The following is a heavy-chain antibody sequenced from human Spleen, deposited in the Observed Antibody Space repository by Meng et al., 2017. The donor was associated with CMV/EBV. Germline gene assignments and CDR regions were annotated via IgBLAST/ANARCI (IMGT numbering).Heavy chain of an antibody. J-gene: IGHJ4*02. Sequence: GSISSGPYFWGWSRQTPGKRLEWIGSIYYSGTTYHNPSLKSRVTMSVDTSKNQFSLGLRSVTAADTAVYYCARDAEGGSSWTKIEYWGRGTLVTVSS. CDR3: ARDAEGGSSWTKIEY. CDR2: IYYSGTT. V-gene: IGHV4-39*07. D-gene: IGHD6-13*01. CDR1: GSISSGPYF.